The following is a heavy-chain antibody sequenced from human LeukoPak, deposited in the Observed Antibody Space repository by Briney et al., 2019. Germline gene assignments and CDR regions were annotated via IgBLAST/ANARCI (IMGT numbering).Heavy chain of an antibody. D-gene: IGHD3-9*01. CDR1: GITVSSNY. CDR2: TYTGGST. CDR3: ARKKYFDWLLYY. J-gene: IGHJ4*02. Sequence: GGSLRLSCAASGITVSSNYMSWVRQTPGKGPEWVSVTYTGGSTYYADSVKGRFTISRDTSKNTLYLQMNSLRVEDTAMYYCARKKYFDWLLYYWGQGTLVTVSS. V-gene: IGHV3-66*01.